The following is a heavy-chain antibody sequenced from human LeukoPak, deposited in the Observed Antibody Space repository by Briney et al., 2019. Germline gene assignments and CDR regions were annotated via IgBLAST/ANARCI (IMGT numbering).Heavy chain of an antibody. CDR3: ARADDYYDSSGYSY. D-gene: IGHD3-22*01. V-gene: IGHV1-69*01. CDR1: GGTFISYA. J-gene: IGHJ4*02. Sequence: SVKVSCKASGGTFISYAISWVRQAPGQGLEWMGGIIPIFGTANYAQKFQGRVTITADESTSTAYMKLSSLRSEDTAVYYCARADDYYDSSGYSYWGQGTLVTVSS. CDR2: IIPIFGTA.